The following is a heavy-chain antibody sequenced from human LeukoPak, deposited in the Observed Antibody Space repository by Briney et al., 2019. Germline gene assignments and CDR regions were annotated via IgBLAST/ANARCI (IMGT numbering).Heavy chain of an antibody. Sequence: PSETLSLACTVSGGSISSSTYHWGWIRQPPGKALEWIGTIYYSGITDYNPSLKSRVAISVDTSKNQFSLKVGSVTAADTAVYYCASYRSSYVDYWGQGTLVTVSS. J-gene: IGHJ4*02. V-gene: IGHV4-39*01. D-gene: IGHD2-2*01. CDR3: ASYRSSYVDY. CDR1: GGSISSSTYH. CDR2: IYYSGIT.